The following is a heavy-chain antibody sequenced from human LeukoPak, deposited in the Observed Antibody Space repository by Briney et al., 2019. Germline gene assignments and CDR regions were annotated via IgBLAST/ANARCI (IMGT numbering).Heavy chain of an antibody. CDR2: ISSSSSYI. D-gene: IGHD3-22*01. V-gene: IGHV3-21*01. J-gene: IGHJ1*01. Sequence: GGSLRLSCAASGFTFSSYSMTWVRQAPGKGLEWVSSISSSSSYIYYADSVKGRFTISRDNAKNSLYLQMNSLRAEDTAVYYCARGPPLYDSSGPTFQHWGQGTLVTVSS. CDR1: GFTFSSYS. CDR3: ARGPPLYDSSGPTFQH.